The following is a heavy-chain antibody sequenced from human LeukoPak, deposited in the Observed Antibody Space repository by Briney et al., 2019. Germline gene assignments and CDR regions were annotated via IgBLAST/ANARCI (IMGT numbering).Heavy chain of an antibody. CDR3: AGQDSSSSYFDY. Sequence: GEALKISCKGSGYSFTSYWMGWVRQMPVKGLEWMGIIYPVDSDTRYSPSFQGQVTISADKSISTAYLQWSSLKASDTAMYCCAGQDSSSSYFDYWGQGTLVTVSS. V-gene: IGHV5-51*01. J-gene: IGHJ4*02. CDR1: GYSFTSYW. D-gene: IGHD6-6*01. CDR2: IYPVDSDT.